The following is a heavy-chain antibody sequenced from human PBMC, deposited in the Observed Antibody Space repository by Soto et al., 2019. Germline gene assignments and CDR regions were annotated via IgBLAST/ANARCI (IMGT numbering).Heavy chain of an antibody. CDR2: IYYTGSA. CDR1: SGSISSADYY. J-gene: IGHJ5*02. V-gene: IGHV4-30-4*01. Sequence: VQLQESGPGLVKPSQTLSLTCTVSSGSISSADYYRSWIRQPPGKGLEWIGYIYYTGSAYYNPSLKSRVTMSVDTSKNQFSLKVTSVTAADTAVYYCASGGSSNWFDPWGQGTLVTVSS. CDR3: ASGGSSNWFDP. D-gene: IGHD1-26*01.